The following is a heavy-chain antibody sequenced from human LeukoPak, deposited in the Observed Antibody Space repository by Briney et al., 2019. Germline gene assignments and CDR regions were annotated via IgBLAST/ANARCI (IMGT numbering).Heavy chain of an antibody. CDR2: VNPNSGGT. D-gene: IGHD3-22*01. V-gene: IGHV1-2*02. Sequence: ASVKVSCKASGYTFTGYYMHWVRQAPGQGLEWMGWVNPNSGGTNYAQKFQGRVTMTRDTSISTAYMELSRLRSDDTAVYYCARTDRTKTTMIVDYWGQGTLVTVSS. CDR3: ARTDRTKTTMIVDY. J-gene: IGHJ4*02. CDR1: GYTFTGYY.